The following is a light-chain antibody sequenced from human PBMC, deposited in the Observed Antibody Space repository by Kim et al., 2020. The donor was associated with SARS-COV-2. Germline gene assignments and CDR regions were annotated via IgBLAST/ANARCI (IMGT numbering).Light chain of an antibody. CDR1: SGHSSYI. CDR2: LEGSGSY. Sequence: QLVLTQSSSASASLGSSVKLTCTLSSGHSSYIIAWHQQQPGKAPRYLMKLEGSGSYNKGSGVPDRFSGSSSGADRYLTISNLQSEDEADYYCETWDSNPWVFGGGNQLTV. V-gene: IGLV4-60*03. J-gene: IGLJ3*02. CDR3: ETWDSNPWV.